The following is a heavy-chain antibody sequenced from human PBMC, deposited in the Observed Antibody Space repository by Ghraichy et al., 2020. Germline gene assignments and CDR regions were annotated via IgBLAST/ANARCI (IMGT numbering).Heavy chain of an antibody. CDR2: ISAYNGNT. CDR3: ARVDIVVVVADTGDAFDI. V-gene: IGHV1-18*01. CDR1: GYTFTSYG. J-gene: IGHJ3*02. Sequence: VKVSCKASGYTFTSYGISWVRQAPGQGLEWMGWISAYNGNTNYAQKLQGRVTMTTDTSTSTAYMELRSLRSDDTAVYYCARVDIVVVVADTGDAFDIWGQGTMVTVSS. D-gene: IGHD2-15*01.